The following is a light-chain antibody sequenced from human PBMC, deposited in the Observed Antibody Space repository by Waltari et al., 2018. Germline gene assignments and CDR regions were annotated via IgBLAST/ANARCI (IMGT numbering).Light chain of an antibody. CDR2: GVS. CDR3: SSYTTSSTVV. J-gene: IGLJ2*01. V-gene: IGLV2-14*01. Sequence: QSALTQPASVSGSPGQSIAISCTGTSSDVGAYNSVSWYRQHPGKAPKFMIYGVSNRPSGVSNRFSGSKSGNTASLTISGLQAEDEAYYYCSSYTTSSTVVFGGGTKVTVL. CDR1: SSDVGAYNS.